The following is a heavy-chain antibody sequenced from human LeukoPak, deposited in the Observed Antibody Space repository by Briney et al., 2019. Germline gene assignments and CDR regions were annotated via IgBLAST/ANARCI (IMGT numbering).Heavy chain of an antibody. CDR3: ARLPNYYFDS. Sequence: PGRSLRLSCAASGFTFSDYYMSWIRQAPGKGLEWVSYISGGGDIIYYADSVKGRSTISRDNAKNTLFLQMNSLRAEDTAVYYCARLPNYYFDSWDQGTQVTVSS. CDR2: ISGGGDII. V-gene: IGHV3-11*01. CDR1: GFTFSDYY. J-gene: IGHJ4*02. D-gene: IGHD5-24*01.